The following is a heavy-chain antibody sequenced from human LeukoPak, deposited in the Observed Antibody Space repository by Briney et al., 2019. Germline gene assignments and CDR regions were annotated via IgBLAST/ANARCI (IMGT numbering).Heavy chain of an antibody. Sequence: SETLSLTCTVSGGSISSYYWSWIRQPAGKGLEWIGRIYTSGSTNYNPSLKSRVTMSVDTSKNQFSLKLSSVTAADTAVYYCAREFPYYYDSSGYYRGPPDAFDIWGQGTMATVSS. J-gene: IGHJ3*02. CDR1: GGSISSYY. V-gene: IGHV4-4*07. CDR2: IYTSGST. D-gene: IGHD3-22*01. CDR3: AREFPYYYDSSGYYRGPPDAFDI.